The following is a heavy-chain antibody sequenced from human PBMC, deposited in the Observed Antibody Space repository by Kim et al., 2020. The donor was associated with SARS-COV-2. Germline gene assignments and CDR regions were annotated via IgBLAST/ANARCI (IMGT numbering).Heavy chain of an antibody. CDR3: ARESRYSSSYWFDP. D-gene: IGHD6-6*01. J-gene: IGHJ5*02. CDR2: IYYSGST. CDR1: GGSISSYY. Sequence: SETLSLTCTVSGGSISSYYWSWIRQPPGKGLEWIGYIYYSGSTNYNPSLKSRVTISVDTSKNQFSLKLSSVTAADTAVYYCARESRYSSSYWFDPWGQGTLVTVSS. V-gene: IGHV4-59*13.